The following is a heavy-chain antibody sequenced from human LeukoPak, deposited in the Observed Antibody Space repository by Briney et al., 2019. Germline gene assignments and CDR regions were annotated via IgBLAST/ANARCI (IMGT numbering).Heavy chain of an antibody. CDR1: AFTVSSNY. V-gene: IGHV3-53*04. Sequence: GGSLRLSCAASAFTVSSNYMSWVRQAPGKGLDWVSVIHAGGNSLYADSVKGRFTVSRHISENTVYLQMNSLRPEDTAVYYCASGESAQQVFEYWGQGTLVTVSS. J-gene: IGHJ4*02. CDR3: ASGESAQQVFEY. CDR2: IHAGGNS. D-gene: IGHD4-17*01.